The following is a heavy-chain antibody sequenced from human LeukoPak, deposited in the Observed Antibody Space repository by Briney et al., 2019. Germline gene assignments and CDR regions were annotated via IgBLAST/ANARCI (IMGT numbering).Heavy chain of an antibody. D-gene: IGHD3-22*01. Sequence: SVKVPCKASGGTFSSYAISRVRQAPGQGLEWMGGIIPIFGTANYAQKFQGRVTITTDESTSTAYMELSSLRSEDTAVYYCARVHLGYDSSVQWYFDLWGRGTLVTVSS. CDR2: IIPIFGTA. J-gene: IGHJ2*01. V-gene: IGHV1-69*05. CDR1: GGTFSSYA. CDR3: ARVHLGYDSSVQWYFDL.